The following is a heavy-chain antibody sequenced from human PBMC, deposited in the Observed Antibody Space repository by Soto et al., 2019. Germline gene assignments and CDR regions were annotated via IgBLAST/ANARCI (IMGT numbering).Heavy chain of an antibody. CDR2: IYGDDDK. D-gene: IGHD6-13*01. Sequence: QITLNESGPALVKPTQTLTLTCTFSGFSLTTSGVGVHWLRQPPGKALEWLAVIYGDDDKRYNPSLETRLTINKDTSKNQVVRTMTNMDPLDTPTYYSAHNPPNSTNWYIRDDWFDPWGQGTLVTGSS. J-gene: IGHJ5*02. CDR3: AHNPPNSTNWYIRDDWFDP. V-gene: IGHV2-5*02. CDR1: GFSLTTSGVG.